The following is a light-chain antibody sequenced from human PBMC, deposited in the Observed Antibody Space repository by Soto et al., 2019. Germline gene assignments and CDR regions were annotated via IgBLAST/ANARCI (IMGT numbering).Light chain of an antibody. CDR3: QQSNSYPWT. J-gene: IGKJ1*01. Sequence: DIQMTQSPSTLSASVGDRVTITCRASQSISSWLAWYQQKPGKAPKLLIYKASSLESGVPSRFSGSGSGTEFTLTISSLQPDDFAPYSCQQSNSYPWTFGQGTKVEIK. CDR1: QSISSW. CDR2: KAS. V-gene: IGKV1-5*03.